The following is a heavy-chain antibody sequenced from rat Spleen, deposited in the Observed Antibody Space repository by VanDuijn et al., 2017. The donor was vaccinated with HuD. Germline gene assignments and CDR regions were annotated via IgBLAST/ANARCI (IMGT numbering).Heavy chain of an antibody. CDR2: ITYSGGI. V-gene: IGHV3-1*01. CDR3: ARQGGYNSYVMDA. D-gene: IGHD1-4*01. CDR1: GYDITNNY. J-gene: IGHJ4*01. Sequence: EVQLQESGPGLVKPSQSLSLTCSVSGYDITNNYWGWIRKFPGNKMEWMGFITYSGGISYNPSLQSRISITRDISKNQFFLQLNSVTTEDTGTYYCARQGGYNSYVMDAWGQGASVTVSS.